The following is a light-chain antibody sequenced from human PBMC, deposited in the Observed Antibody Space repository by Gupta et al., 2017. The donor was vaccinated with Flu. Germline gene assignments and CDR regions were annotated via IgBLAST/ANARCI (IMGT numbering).Light chain of an antibody. Sequence: DIQMTQSPSTLSAYVGDRVTITCRASQSLTSWLAWYQQKPGKAPKLLIYKASNLESGVPSRFSGSGSGTEFTLTISSRQPDDFATYYCQQYDSYSLTFGGGTKVEIK. CDR2: KAS. V-gene: IGKV1-5*03. CDR1: QSLTSW. J-gene: IGKJ4*01. CDR3: QQYDSYSLT.